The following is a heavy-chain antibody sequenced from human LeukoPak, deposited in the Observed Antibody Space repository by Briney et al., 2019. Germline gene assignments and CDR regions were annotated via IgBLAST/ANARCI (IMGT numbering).Heavy chain of an antibody. CDR2: IGSSSRYI. CDR3: ARVLEAASFDY. Sequence: GRSLSLSCGASGFTFSSYCMMCVRLAPGRGLEWVSSIGSSSRYIYFADSLKGRFTISRDNAKNTLYLQMNSLRAEDTAVYYCARVLEAASFDYWGQGILVTVSS. V-gene: IGHV3-21*01. J-gene: IGHJ4*02. D-gene: IGHD6-25*01. CDR1: GFTFSSYC.